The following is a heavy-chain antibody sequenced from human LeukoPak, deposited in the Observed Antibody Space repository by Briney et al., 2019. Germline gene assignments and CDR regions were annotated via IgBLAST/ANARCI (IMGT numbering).Heavy chain of an antibody. D-gene: IGHD6-13*01. CDR3: ARDPLRSTWSTYYNALDV. J-gene: IGHJ6*02. Sequence: ASMKVSCKASGYSFTSYAINWVRQAPGQGLEWMGRISAYNGNTDYAQKLQGRVTMTTDTSTSTAYMELRSLTSDDTAVYYCARDPLRSTWSTYYNALDVWGQGTTVTVSS. CDR1: GYSFTSYA. V-gene: IGHV1-18*01. CDR2: ISAYNGNT.